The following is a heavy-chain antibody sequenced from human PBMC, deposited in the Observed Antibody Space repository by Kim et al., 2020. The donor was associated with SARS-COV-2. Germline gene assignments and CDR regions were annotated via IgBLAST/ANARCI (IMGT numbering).Heavy chain of an antibody. Sequence: SETLSLTCTVSGGSISSYYWSWIRQPPGKGLEWMGYIYYSGSTNYNPSLKSRGTISVDTSKNPSSMKLSSVTAADTAVYYCARGRRYCSSTSCYLEQYYYYYGMDVWGQGTTVTVSS. CDR2: IYYSGST. D-gene: IGHD2-2*01. J-gene: IGHJ6*02. CDR3: ARGRRYCSSTSCYLEQYYYYYGMDV. V-gene: IGHV4-59*08. CDR1: GGSISSYY.